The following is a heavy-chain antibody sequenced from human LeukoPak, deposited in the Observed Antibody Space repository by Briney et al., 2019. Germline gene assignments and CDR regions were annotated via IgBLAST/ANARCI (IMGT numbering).Heavy chain of an antibody. D-gene: IGHD3-22*01. Sequence: PGRSLRLSCAASGFTFDDYAMHWVRQAPGKGLEWVSGISGSGGSTYYADSVKGRFTISRDNSKNTLYLQMNSLRAEDTAVYYCAKDRRVVVINTIDYWGQGTLVTVSS. J-gene: IGHJ4*02. CDR2: ISGSGGST. V-gene: IGHV3-23*01. CDR1: GFTFDDYA. CDR3: AKDRRVVVINTIDY.